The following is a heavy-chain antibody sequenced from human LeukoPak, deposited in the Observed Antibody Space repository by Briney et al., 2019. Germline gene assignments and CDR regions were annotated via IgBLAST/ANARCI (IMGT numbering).Heavy chain of an antibody. CDR3: SLEYFDS. Sequence: GGSLRLSCAASGVTFSNAMMIWVRQAPGKGLEWVGRIKRKTDGETIDYAAPVKGRFTISRDDLKNTVYLQMNSLKSEDTALYYCSLEYFDSWGQGTLVTVSS. CDR2: IKRKTDGETI. J-gene: IGHJ4*02. V-gene: IGHV3-15*07. CDR1: GVTFSNAM. D-gene: IGHD5-24*01.